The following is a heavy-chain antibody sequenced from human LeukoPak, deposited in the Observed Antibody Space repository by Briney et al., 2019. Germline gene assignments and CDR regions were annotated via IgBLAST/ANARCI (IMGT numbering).Heavy chain of an antibody. CDR1: GGSISGYY. J-gene: IGHJ4*02. Sequence: SETLSLTCTVSGGSISGYYWSWIRQPPGKGLEWIGYIYYSGSTNYNPSLKSRVTISVDTSKNQFSLKLSSVTAADTAVYYCAREGEQLDYWGQGTLVTVSS. V-gene: IGHV4-59*01. D-gene: IGHD6-6*01. CDR3: AREGEQLDY. CDR2: IYYSGST.